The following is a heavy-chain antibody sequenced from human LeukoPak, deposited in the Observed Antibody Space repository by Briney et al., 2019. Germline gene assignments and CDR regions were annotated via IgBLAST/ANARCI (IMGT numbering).Heavy chain of an antibody. J-gene: IGHJ6*03. CDR1: GFTFSSYA. V-gene: IGHV3-64*01. CDR3: ARDWATYYYYMDV. CDR2: ISSNGGST. D-gene: IGHD7-27*01. Sequence: GGSLRLSCAASGFTFSSYAMHWVRQAPGKGLEYVSAISSNGGSTYYANSVKGRFTISRDNPKNTLYLQMNSLRAEDTAVYYCARDWATYYYYMDVWGKGTTVTVSS.